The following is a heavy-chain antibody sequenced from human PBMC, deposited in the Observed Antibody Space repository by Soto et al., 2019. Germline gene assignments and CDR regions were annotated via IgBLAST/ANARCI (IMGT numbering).Heavy chain of an antibody. D-gene: IGHD3-10*01. J-gene: IGHJ4*02. CDR2: VDSAGST. CDR1: GFTFSNYD. CDR3: AKHRLARGIDY. V-gene: IGHV3-23*01. Sequence: GGSLRLSCVASGFTFSNYDMSWVRQAPGKGLEWVSTVDSAGSTYYADSVTGRFTISRDNSRNTLSLQMNSLRAEDTAVYYCAKHRLARGIDYWGQGTPVTVSS.